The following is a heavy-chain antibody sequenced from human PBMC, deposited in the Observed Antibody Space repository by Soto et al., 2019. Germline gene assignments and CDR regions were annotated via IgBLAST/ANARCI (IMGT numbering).Heavy chain of an antibody. J-gene: IGHJ4*02. V-gene: IGHV3-21*01. Sequence: EVQLVESGGGLVKPGGSLRLSCAASGFTFSSYSMNWVRQAPGKGLEWVSSISSSSSYIYYADSVKGRFTISRDNAKNSLYLQMNSLRAEDTAVYYCTHNSIAVAGLNGGQGTLVTVSS. CDR3: THNSIAVAGLN. CDR2: ISSSSSYI. D-gene: IGHD6-19*01. CDR1: GFTFSSYS.